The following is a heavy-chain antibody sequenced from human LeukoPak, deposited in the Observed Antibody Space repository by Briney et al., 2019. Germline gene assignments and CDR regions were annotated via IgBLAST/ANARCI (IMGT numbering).Heavy chain of an antibody. V-gene: IGHV3-21*01. CDR3: AREFRPWVASHLFDY. D-gene: IGHD6-6*01. CDR2: ISSSSSYI. Sequence: SGGSQRLSCAASGFTFSSYSMNWVCQAPGKGLEWVSSISSSSSYIYYADSVKGRFTISRDNAKNSLYLQMNSLRAEDTAVYYCAREFRPWVASHLFDYWGQGTLVTVSS. CDR1: GFTFSSYS. J-gene: IGHJ4*02.